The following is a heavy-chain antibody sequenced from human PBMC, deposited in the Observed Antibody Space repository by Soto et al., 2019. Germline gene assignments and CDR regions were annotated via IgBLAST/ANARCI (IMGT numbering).Heavy chain of an antibody. J-gene: IGHJ4*02. D-gene: IGHD1-7*01. V-gene: IGHV4-59*01. Sequence: SETLSLTCTVSGGSISSYYWSWIRQPPGKGLEWIGYIYYSGSTNYNPSLKSRVTISVDTSKNQFSLKLSSVTAADTAVYYCARSSITGTTYYFDYWGQGTLVTVSS. CDR2: IYYSGST. CDR3: ARSSITGTTYYFDY. CDR1: GGSISSYY.